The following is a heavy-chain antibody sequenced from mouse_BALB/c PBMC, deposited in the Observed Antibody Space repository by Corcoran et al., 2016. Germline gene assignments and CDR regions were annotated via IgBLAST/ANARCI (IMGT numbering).Heavy chain of an antibody. CDR3: ARSGIYGHGGMDY. D-gene: IGHD2-2*01. J-gene: IGHJ4*01. CDR2: IDPANGNT. Sequence: EVQLQQSGAELVKPGASVKLSCTASGFNIKDTYMHWVKQRPEQGLEWIGRIDPANGNTKYDPKFQGKATITADTSSNTAYLQLSSLTSEDTAVYYCARSGIYGHGGMDYWGQGTSVTVSS. V-gene: IGHV14-3*02. CDR1: GFNIKDTY.